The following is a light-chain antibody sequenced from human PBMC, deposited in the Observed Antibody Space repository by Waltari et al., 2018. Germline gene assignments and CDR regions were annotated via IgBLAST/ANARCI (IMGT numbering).Light chain of an antibody. J-gene: IGKJ2*01. Sequence: EIVLTQSPATLSLSPGETATLSCRASQSVGTYLAWYQQKPGQAPRLLIYDASNRATGIPDRFRGSGSGTDFTLTIDSLEPEDFALYYCQQRSNWTPHTFGQGARLEIK. CDR3: QQRSNWTPHT. V-gene: IGKV3-11*01. CDR2: DAS. CDR1: QSVGTY.